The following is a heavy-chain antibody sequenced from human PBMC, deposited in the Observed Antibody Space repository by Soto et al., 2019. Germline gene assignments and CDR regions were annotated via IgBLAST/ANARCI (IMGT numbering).Heavy chain of an antibody. CDR1: GYSFTSYW. D-gene: IGHD6-19*01. J-gene: IGHJ6*02. CDR2: IDPSDSYT. V-gene: IGHV5-10-1*01. CDR3: ARSRPHSSGYYYYGMDV. Sequence: RGESLKISCKGSGYSFTSYWISWVRQMPGKGLEWMGRIDPSDSYTNYSPSFQGHVTISADKSISTAYLQWSSLKASDTAMYYCARSRPHSSGYYYYGMDVWGQGTTVTSP.